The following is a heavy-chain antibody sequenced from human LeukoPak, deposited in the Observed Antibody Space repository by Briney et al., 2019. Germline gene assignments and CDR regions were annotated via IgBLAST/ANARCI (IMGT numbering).Heavy chain of an antibody. V-gene: IGHV6-1*01. D-gene: IGHD4-23*01. CDR3: AGGNGGLDY. Sequence: SQTLSLTCAISGDSVSSNSAGWIWIRQSPSRGLEWLGRTYYKSKWYNDYAESVKSRITINPDTSKNQFSLQLNSMTPEDTAVYYCAGGNGGLDYWGQGTLVTVSS. CDR1: GDSVSSNSAG. J-gene: IGHJ4*02. CDR2: TYYKSKWYN.